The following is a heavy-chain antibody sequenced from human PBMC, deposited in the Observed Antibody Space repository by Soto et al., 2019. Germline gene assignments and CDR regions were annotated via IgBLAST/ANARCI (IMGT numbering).Heavy chain of an antibody. CDR2: ISSSSSYI. V-gene: IGHV3-21*01. CDR1: GFTFSSYS. Sequence: EVQLVESGGGLVKPGGSLRLSCAASGFTFSSYSMNWVRQAPGKGLEWVSSISSSSSYIYYADSVKGRFTISRDNAKNSLYLQMNSLRAEDTAVYYCARDQEVAAKAYYYYGMDFWGQGTTVTVSS. D-gene: IGHD2-15*01. CDR3: ARDQEVAAKAYYYYGMDF. J-gene: IGHJ6*02.